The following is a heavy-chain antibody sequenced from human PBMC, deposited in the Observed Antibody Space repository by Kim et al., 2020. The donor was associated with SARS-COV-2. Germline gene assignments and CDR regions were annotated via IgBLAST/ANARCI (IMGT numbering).Heavy chain of an antibody. D-gene: IGHD3-22*01. V-gene: IGHV3-74*01. Sequence: QFTISRDNAKNTLYLQMNSLRAEDTAVYYCARVFMYYDSSGYRTKPTDYWGQGTLVTVSS. CDR3: ARVFMYYDSSGYRTKPTDY. J-gene: IGHJ4*02.